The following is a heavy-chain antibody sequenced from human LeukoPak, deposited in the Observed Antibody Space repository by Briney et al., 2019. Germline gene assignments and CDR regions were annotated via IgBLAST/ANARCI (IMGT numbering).Heavy chain of an antibody. Sequence: PSETLSLTCTVSGGSISSGGYYWSWIRQPPGKGLEWIGYIHYSGSTNYNPSLESRVTISVDTSKNQFSLILSSVTAADTAVYYCAKTRSSTWYLFDYWGPGTLVTVSS. J-gene: IGHJ4*02. D-gene: IGHD6-13*01. CDR3: AKTRSSTWYLFDY. CDR1: GGSISSGGYY. CDR2: IHYSGST. V-gene: IGHV4-61*08.